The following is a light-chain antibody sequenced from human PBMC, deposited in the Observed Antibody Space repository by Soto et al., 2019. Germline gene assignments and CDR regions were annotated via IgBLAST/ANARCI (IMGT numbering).Light chain of an antibody. Sequence: QSVLTQPASVSGSPGQSITISCTGTSSDVGGYNYVSWYQQPPGKAPKLIVYEVSSRPSGVSDRFSGSKSGNTASLTISGLQAEDEADYYCSSYTNTTALVFGTGTKVTVL. V-gene: IGLV2-14*01. J-gene: IGLJ1*01. CDR1: SSDVGGYNY. CDR3: SSYTNTTALV. CDR2: EVS.